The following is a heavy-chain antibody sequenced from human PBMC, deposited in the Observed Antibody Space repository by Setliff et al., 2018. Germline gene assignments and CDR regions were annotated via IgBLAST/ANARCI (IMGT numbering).Heavy chain of an antibody. V-gene: IGHV3-23*01. J-gene: IGHJ4*02. D-gene: IGHD1-26*01. Sequence: LRLSCAASGFTFTSYAMRWVRQAPGKGLEWVSSISGSGGSTYYADSVKGRFTISRDNSNNALYLQMNSLRAEDTAIYYCAKEGYSGSHYFDYWGQGTLVTVSS. CDR1: GFTFTSYA. CDR3: AKEGYSGSHYFDY. CDR2: ISGSGGST.